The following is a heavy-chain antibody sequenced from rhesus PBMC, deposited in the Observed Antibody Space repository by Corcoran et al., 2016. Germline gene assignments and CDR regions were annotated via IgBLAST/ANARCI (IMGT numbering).Heavy chain of an antibody. J-gene: IGHJ2*01. CDR1: GTPIQTYW. D-gene: IGHD4-23*01. CDR2: IYGKSGST. Sequence: QVQLPGPGPGLETPSPTLSLSGPASGTPIQTYWWRWPRRPPGEGLEWIGEIYGKSGSTPSNPTRNSIVTISSNTSKNQFSLNLTSATAADTAGYFWAQYSNRYFDIWGPGTPVTISS. V-gene: IGHV4-80*01. CDR3: AQYSNRYFDI.